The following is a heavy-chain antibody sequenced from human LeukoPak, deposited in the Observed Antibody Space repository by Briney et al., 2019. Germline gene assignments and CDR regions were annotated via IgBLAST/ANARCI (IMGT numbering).Heavy chain of an antibody. V-gene: IGHV3-48*02. CDR3: ARDQDYAFDY. CDR1: GFTFSSYT. Sequence: GGSLRLSCAASGFTFSSYTMNWVRQAPGKGLEWVSYFSTTSNMWYADSVKVRFTISRDNAKNSLYLQMNSLRDEDTAVYCCARDQDYAFDYWGQGTLVSVSS. CDR2: FSTTSNM. J-gene: IGHJ4*02. D-gene: IGHD4/OR15-4a*01.